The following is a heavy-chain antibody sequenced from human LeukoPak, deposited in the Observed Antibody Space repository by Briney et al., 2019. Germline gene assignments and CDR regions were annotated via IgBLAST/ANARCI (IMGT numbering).Heavy chain of an antibody. CDR1: GFTFSSYE. V-gene: IGHV3-48*03. CDR2: ISSSGSTT. D-gene: IGHD6-19*01. Sequence: GGSLRLSCAASGFTFSSYEMNWVRQAPGKGLEWVSYISSSGSTTYYVDSVKGRFTISRDNAKNSLYLQMNSLRAEDTAVYYCARDLGYSSGPNYWGQGTRVTVSS. CDR3: ARDLGYSSGPNY. J-gene: IGHJ4*02.